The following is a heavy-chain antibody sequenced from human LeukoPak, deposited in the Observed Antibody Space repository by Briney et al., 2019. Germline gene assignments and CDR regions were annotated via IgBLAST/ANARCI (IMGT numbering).Heavy chain of an antibody. CDR1: GGSFSGYY. CDR3: SPDQGYYDSSGTPS. CDR2: INHSGST. D-gene: IGHD3-22*01. J-gene: IGHJ4*02. V-gene: IGHV4-34*01. Sequence: PSETLSLTCTVYGGSFSGYYWSWIRQPPGKGLEWIGEINHSGSTNYNPSLKSRVTISVDTSKNQFSLKLSSVTAADTAVYYCSPDQGYYDSSGTPSWGQGTLVTVSS.